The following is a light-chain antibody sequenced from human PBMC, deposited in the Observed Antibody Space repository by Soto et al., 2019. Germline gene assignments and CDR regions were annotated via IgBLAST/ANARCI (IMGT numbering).Light chain of an antibody. V-gene: IGLV1-44*01. J-gene: IGLJ2*01. CDR2: YNN. Sequence: QSVLTQPPSASGTPGQRVTLSCSGSSSNIGSNTVNWYQQFPGTAPKLLMYYNNQRPSGVPDRFSGSKSGTSASLAISGLQSEDEADYYCAAWDGSLKGVVFGGGTKLTVL. CDR1: SSNIGSNT. CDR3: AAWDGSLKGVV.